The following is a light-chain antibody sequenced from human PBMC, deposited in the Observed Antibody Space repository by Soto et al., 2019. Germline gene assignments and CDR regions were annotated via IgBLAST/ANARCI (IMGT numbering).Light chain of an antibody. V-gene: IGLV2-14*01. Sequence: QSVLTQPASVSGSPGQSITISCTGTSSDVGNYIFVSWYRQHPGKAPKRMIYDIKNRPSGVSNRFSGSKSGNTASLTISGLQAEDEADYYCVSYTTSASYVFGTGTKLTVL. CDR1: SSDVGNYIF. J-gene: IGLJ1*01. CDR3: VSYTTSASYV. CDR2: DIK.